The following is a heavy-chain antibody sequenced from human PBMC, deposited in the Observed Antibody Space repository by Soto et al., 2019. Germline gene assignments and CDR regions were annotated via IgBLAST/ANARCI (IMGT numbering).Heavy chain of an antibody. J-gene: IGHJ3*02. CDR2: IYYSGST. V-gene: IGHV4-31*03. CDR1: GGSISSGGYY. CDR3: ARESVGARLGAFDI. D-gene: IGHD1-26*01. Sequence: ASETLSLTCTVSGGSISSGGYYWSWIRQHPGKGLEWIGYIYYSGSTYYNPSLKSRVTISVDTSKNQFSLKLSSVTAADTAVYYCARESVGARLGAFDIWGQGTMVTVSS.